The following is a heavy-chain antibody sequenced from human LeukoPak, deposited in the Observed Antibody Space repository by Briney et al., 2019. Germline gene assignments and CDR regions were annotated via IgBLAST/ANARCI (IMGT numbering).Heavy chain of an antibody. Sequence: PGGSLRLSCVASGVTFSSYGMHWVRQAPGKGLEWVAFIRSDGSNEYYIDSVKGRFTLSRDSSKNTLYLQMSGLRAEDTAVYYCAKDSAVSGSYPDASDVWGQGTMVTVSS. D-gene: IGHD1-26*01. V-gene: IGHV3-30*02. CDR1: GVTFSSYG. CDR2: IRSDGSNE. CDR3: AKDSAVSGSYPDASDV. J-gene: IGHJ3*01.